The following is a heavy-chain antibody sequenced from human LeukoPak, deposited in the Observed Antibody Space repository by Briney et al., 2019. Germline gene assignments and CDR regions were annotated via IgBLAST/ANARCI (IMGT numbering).Heavy chain of an antibody. J-gene: IGHJ5*02. V-gene: IGHV4-34*01. CDR2: INHSGST. CDR1: GGSFSGYY. Sequence: PSETLSLTCAVYGGSFSGYYWSWIRQPPGKGLEWIGEINHSGSTNYNPSLKSRVTISVNTPKNQFSLKLSSVTAADTAVYYCARRRASWFGEFHWFDPWGQGTLVTVSS. D-gene: IGHD3-10*01. CDR3: ARRRASWFGEFHWFDP.